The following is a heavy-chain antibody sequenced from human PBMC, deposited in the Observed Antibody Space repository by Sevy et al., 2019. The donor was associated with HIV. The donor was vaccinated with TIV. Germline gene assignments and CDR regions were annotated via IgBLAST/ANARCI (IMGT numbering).Heavy chain of an antibody. CDR1: GFTFSSYG. CDR2: IWYDGSNK. CDR3: ARDFYSSGWHYFDY. D-gene: IGHD6-19*01. Sequence: GGSLRLSCAASGFTFSSYGVHWVRQAPGKGLEWVAVIWYDGSNKYYADSVKGRFTISRDNSKNTLYLQMNSLRAEDTAVYYCARDFYSSGWHYFDYWGQGTLVTVSS. J-gene: IGHJ4*02. V-gene: IGHV3-33*01.